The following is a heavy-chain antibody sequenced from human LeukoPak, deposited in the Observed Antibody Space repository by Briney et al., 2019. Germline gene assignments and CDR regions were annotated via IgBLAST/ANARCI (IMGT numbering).Heavy chain of an antibody. CDR3: AREGTYYDFWGPLAPHDAFDI. D-gene: IGHD3-3*01. V-gene: IGHV4-39*07. Sequence: PSETLSLTCTVSGGSISSSSYYWGWIRQPPGKGLEWIGSIYYSGSTYYNPSLKSRVTISVDTSKNQFSLKLSSVTAADTAVYYCAREGTYYDFWGPLAPHDAFDIWGQGTMVTVSS. CDR1: GGSISSSSYY. J-gene: IGHJ3*02. CDR2: IYYSGST.